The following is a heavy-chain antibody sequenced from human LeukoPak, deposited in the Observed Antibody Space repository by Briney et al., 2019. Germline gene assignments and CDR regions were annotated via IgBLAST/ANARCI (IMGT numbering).Heavy chain of an antibody. CDR1: GFTFSTYA. J-gene: IGHJ6*02. D-gene: IGHD3-10*01. Sequence: QTGGSLRLSCAASGFTFSTYAMSWVRQAPGKGLEWVSGISGSDRSTYYADSMKGRFTISRDNAKNSLYLQMNSLRAEDTAVYYCARALWSGPVYYGMDVWGQGTTVTVSS. CDR3: ARALWSGPVYYGMDV. CDR2: ISGSDRST. V-gene: IGHV3-23*01.